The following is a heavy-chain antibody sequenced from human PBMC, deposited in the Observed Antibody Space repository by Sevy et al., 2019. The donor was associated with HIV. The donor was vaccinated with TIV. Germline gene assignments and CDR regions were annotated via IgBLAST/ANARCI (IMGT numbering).Heavy chain of an antibody. CDR3: ARVGMVATAYFDY. CDR2: INHSGST. J-gene: IGHJ4*02. D-gene: IGHD5-12*01. CDR1: GGSFSGYY. Sequence: SETLSLTCAVYGGSFSGYYWSWIRQPPGKGLEWIGEINHSGSTNYNPSLKSRVTISVDTSKNQFSLKLSSVTAADTAVYYCARVGMVATAYFDYWGQRTLVTVSS. V-gene: IGHV4-34*01.